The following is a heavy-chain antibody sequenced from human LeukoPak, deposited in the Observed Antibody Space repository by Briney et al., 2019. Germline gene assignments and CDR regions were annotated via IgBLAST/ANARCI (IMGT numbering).Heavy chain of an antibody. Sequence: PSETLSLTCTVSGGSISSYYWSWIRQPPGKGLEWTGYIYYSGSTNYNPSLKSRVTISVDTSKNQFSLKLSSVTAADTAVYYCARVDSSSWHSWFDPWGQGTLVTVSS. CDR2: IYYSGST. D-gene: IGHD6-13*01. V-gene: IGHV4-59*01. J-gene: IGHJ5*02. CDR3: ARVDSSSWHSWFDP. CDR1: GGSISSYY.